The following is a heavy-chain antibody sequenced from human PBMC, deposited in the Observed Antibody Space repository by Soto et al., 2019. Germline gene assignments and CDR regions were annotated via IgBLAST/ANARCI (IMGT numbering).Heavy chain of an antibody. V-gene: IGHV1-3*01. Sequence: ASVKVSCKASGYTFTSYAMHWVRQAPGQRLEWMGWINAVNGKANYAQKFQGRVTITADESTSTAYMELSSLRSEDTAVYYCARLPAAGMKAFYYYGMDVWGQGTTVTVSS. CDR3: ARLPAAGMKAFYYYGMDV. D-gene: IGHD6-13*01. CDR2: INAVNGKA. J-gene: IGHJ6*02. CDR1: GYTFTSYA.